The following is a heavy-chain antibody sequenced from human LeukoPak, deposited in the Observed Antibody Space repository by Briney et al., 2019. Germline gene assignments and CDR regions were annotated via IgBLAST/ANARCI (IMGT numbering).Heavy chain of an antibody. CDR2: ISVYNGVT. V-gene: IGHV1-18*01. CDR3: ARDDSGWFDP. D-gene: IGHD1-26*01. Sequence: GASVKVSCKTSGLTFTRHGISWVRQAPGQRLEWMAWISVYNGVTNYAQKLQGRVTLTTDTSTSTGYMELRSLTSDDTAVYYCARDDSGWFDPWGQGTLVTVSS. CDR1: GLTFTRHG. J-gene: IGHJ5*02.